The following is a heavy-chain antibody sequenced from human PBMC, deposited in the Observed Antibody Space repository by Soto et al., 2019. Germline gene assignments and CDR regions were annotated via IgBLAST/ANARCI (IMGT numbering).Heavy chain of an antibody. D-gene: IGHD3-22*01. CDR2: INHSGST. V-gene: IGHV4-34*01. Sequence: GSRKTPGKGLEWIGEINHSGSTNYNPSLKSRVTISVDTSKNQFSLKLSSVTAADTAVYYCARPYYYDSSGYSDAFDIWGQGTMVTVSS. J-gene: IGHJ3*02. CDR3: ARPYYYDSSGYSDAFDI.